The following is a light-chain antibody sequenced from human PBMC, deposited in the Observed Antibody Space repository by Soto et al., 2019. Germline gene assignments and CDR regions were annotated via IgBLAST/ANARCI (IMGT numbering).Light chain of an antibody. CDR2: GAS. CDR3: QQYGSSPPLT. V-gene: IGKV3-20*01. Sequence: EIVLTQSPGTLSLSPGERATLSCRASQSVSSSLAWYQQKPGQAPRLLIYGASSRATGIPDRFSGSGSGTDFTLTISRLEPEDVAVDYGQQYGSSPPLTFGGGTKVEIK. CDR1: QSVSSS. J-gene: IGKJ4*01.